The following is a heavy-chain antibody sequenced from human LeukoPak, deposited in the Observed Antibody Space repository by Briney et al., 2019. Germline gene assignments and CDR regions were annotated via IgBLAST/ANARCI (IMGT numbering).Heavy chain of an antibody. D-gene: IGHD6-13*01. V-gene: IGHV3-23*01. J-gene: IGHJ4*02. Sequence: AGGSLRLSCAASGFTFSSYAMSWVRQAPGKGLEWVSGISGSGGSTYYADSVKGRFTISRDSSKNTLYLQMNSLRAEDTAVYYCAKRSSYSSSWIDYWGQGTLVTVSS. CDR2: ISGSGGST. CDR1: GFTFSSYA. CDR3: AKRSSYSSSWIDY.